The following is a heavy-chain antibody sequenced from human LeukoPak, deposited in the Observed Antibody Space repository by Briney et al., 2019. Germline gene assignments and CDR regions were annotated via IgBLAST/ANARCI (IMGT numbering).Heavy chain of an antibody. J-gene: IGHJ4*02. CDR3: TSSVYCGGDCARDY. CDR1: GFTFSAYE. Sequence: PGGSLRLSRAASGFTFSAYEMNWVRQAPGKGLEWVGRIKSKTDGGTTDYAAPVKGRFTISRDDSKNTLYLQMNSLKTEDTAVYYCTSSVYCGGDCARDYWGQGTLVTVSS. V-gene: IGHV3-15*01. CDR2: IKSKTDGGTT. D-gene: IGHD2-21*02.